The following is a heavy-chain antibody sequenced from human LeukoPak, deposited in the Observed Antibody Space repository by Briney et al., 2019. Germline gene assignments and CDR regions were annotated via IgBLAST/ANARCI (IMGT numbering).Heavy chain of an antibody. D-gene: IGHD5-12*01. J-gene: IGHJ5*02. CDR3: AKESGYSAYNSLEA. CDR2: ISGSGDTP. V-gene: IGHV3-23*01. CDR1: GFTFGDYA. Sequence: GGSLRLSCAASGFTFGDYALNWVRQAPGKGLEWVSSISGSGDTPWYADSVKGRFYISRDNSKNTLYLQMNNLRVEDAALYYCAKESGYSAYNSLEAWGQGTPVTVSS.